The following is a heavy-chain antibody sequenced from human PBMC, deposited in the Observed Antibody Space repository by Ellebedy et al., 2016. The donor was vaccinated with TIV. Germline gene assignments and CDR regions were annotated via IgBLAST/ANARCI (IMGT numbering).Heavy chain of an antibody. CDR3: ARDTCFSTSCYSDY. J-gene: IGHJ4*02. D-gene: IGHD2-2*01. Sequence: GESLKISXAASGFTFSSYSMSWVRQAPGKGLELVSYISSSSSHIYYADSVQGRFTISRDNAKNTLFLQVNSLRAEDTAVYYCARDTCFSTSCYSDYWGQGALVTVSS. CDR1: GFTFSSYS. CDR2: ISSSSSHI. V-gene: IGHV3-21*06.